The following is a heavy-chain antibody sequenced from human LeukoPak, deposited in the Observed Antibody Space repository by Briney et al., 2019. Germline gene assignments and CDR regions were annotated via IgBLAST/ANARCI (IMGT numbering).Heavy chain of an antibody. Sequence: PGGSLRPSCAASGFTFSSYAMHWVRQAPGKGLEWVAVISYDGSNKYYADSVKGRFTISRDNSKNTLYLQMNSLRAEDTAVYYCARDKEDYGSGSYCPGYWGQGTLVTVSS. CDR1: GFTFSSYA. V-gene: IGHV3-30-3*01. CDR2: ISYDGSNK. J-gene: IGHJ4*02. D-gene: IGHD3-10*01. CDR3: ARDKEDYGSGSYCPGY.